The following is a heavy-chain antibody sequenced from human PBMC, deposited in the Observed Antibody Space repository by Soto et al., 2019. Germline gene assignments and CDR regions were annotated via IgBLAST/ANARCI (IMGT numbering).Heavy chain of an antibody. D-gene: IGHD3-10*01. CDR2: ISPDGSSV. Sequence: GGSLRLSCAASGFTFSDYWMHWVRLVPSKGPLWVSRISPDGSSVRDSVQGRSTTSRDNAKNTLYLQLNSLSTEDTAVYYCARGFRDYWGQGALVTVSS. V-gene: IGHV3-74*01. CDR3: ARGFRDY. CDR1: GFTFSDYW. J-gene: IGHJ4*02.